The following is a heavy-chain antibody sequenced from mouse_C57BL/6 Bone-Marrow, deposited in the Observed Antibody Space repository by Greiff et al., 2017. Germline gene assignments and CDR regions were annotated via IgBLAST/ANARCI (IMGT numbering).Heavy chain of an antibody. CDR2: IDPANGNT. D-gene: IGHD1-1*01. CDR1: GFNFKNTY. Sequence: VQLQQSVAEFVRPGASVKLSCTASGFNFKNTYMHWVKQRPEKGLDWIGRIDPANGNTKYAQKFKGKATITADTSSNTAYLQLISLKSEDTAIYYCSILSYYYGSSYQFACWGQGALVTVSA. CDR3: SILSYYYGSSYQFAC. J-gene: IGHJ3*01. V-gene: IGHV14-3*01.